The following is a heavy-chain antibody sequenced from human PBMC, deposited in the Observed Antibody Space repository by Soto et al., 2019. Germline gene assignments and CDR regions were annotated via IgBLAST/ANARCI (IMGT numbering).Heavy chain of an antibody. Sequence: GGSLRLSCAASGFTFSSYGMHWVRQAPGKGLEWVAVISYDGSKKYYADSVKGRFTISRDNSKNTLYLQMNSLRAEDTAVYYCAKDSVSVSRVATRPHDRHYYYYYYMDVWGKGTTVTVSS. CDR3: AKDSVSVSRVATRPHDRHYYYYYYMDV. V-gene: IGHV3-30*18. D-gene: IGHD5-12*01. CDR1: GFTFSSYG. CDR2: ISYDGSKK. J-gene: IGHJ6*03.